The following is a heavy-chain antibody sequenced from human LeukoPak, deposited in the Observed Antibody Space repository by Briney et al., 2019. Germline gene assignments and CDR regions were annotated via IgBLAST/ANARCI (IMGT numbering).Heavy chain of an antibody. CDR1: GFTFSSYS. Sequence: GGSLRLSCAASGFTFSSYSMNWVRQAPGKGLEWVSSISSSSYIYYADSVKGRFTISRDNAKNSLYLQMNSLRAEDTAVYYCARVDIVVVVAAYSGAVDIWGQGTMVTVSS. CDR2: ISSSSYI. V-gene: IGHV3-21*01. D-gene: IGHD2-15*01. CDR3: ARVDIVVVVAAYSGAVDI. J-gene: IGHJ3*02.